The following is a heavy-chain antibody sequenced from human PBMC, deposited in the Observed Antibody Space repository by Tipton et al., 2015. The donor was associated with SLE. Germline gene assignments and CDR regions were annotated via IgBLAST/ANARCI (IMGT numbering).Heavy chain of an antibody. D-gene: IGHD1-14*01. J-gene: IGHJ4*02. CDR2: IYYSGSA. Sequence: LRLSCTVSSGSISGYYWSWIRQPPGKGLEWIGYIYYSGSANYNPSLKSRVTISADTSRNQFSLTLTSVTAADTAKYYCVRDPALAETGTYFDRWGQGILVSVSS. CDR1: SGSISGYY. CDR3: VRDPALAETGTYFDR. V-gene: IGHV4-59*01.